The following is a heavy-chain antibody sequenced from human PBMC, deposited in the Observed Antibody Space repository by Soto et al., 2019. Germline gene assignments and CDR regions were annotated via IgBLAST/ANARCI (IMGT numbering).Heavy chain of an antibody. CDR1: GYTLTELS. J-gene: IGHJ4*02. CDR2: FDPEDGET. CDR3: ATDCSGGSCYPSALDY. Sequence: ASVKVSCKVSGYTLTELSMHWVRQAPGKGLEWMGGFDPEDGETIYAQKFQGRVTMTEDTSTDTAYMELSSLRSEDTAVYYCATDCSGGSCYPSALDYWGQGTLVTVSS. V-gene: IGHV1-24*01. D-gene: IGHD2-15*01.